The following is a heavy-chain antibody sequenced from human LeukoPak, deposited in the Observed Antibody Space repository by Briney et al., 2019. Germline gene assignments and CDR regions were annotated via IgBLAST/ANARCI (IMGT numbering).Heavy chain of an antibody. J-gene: IGHJ4*02. CDR2: ISSSSSYI. V-gene: IGHV3-21*01. CDR1: GFTFSSYS. CDR3: TRVASYDILTGYYTLHYDY. D-gene: IGHD3-9*01. Sequence: SGGSLRLSCAASGFTFSSYSMNWVRQATGKGLEWVSSISSSSSYIYSADSVKGRFTISRDNAKNSLYLQMNSLRAEDTAVYYCTRVASYDILTGYYTLHYDYWGQGTLVTVSS.